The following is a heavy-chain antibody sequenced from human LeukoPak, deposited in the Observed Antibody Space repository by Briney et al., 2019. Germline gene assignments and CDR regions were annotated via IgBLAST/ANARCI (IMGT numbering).Heavy chain of an antibody. CDR2: ISGSGGYT. Sequence: PGGSLRLSCAASGFTVSSNYMSWVRQAPGKGLEWVSAISGSGGYTWYADSMKGRFTISRDNSKNTLYLQMNSLRAEDTAVYYCAKEPIAVAGTFDYWGQGTLVTVSS. CDR1: GFTVSSNY. CDR3: AKEPIAVAGTFDY. J-gene: IGHJ4*02. V-gene: IGHV3-23*01. D-gene: IGHD6-19*01.